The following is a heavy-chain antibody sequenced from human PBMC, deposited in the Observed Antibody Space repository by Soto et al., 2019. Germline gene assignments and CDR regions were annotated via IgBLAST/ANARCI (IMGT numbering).Heavy chain of an antibody. CDR1: GFSFEDYA. Sequence: GGSLRLSCAASGFSFEDYAMHWVRQAPGKGLEWVSGIAWNSDIIGYADSVKGRFTISRDNGKNSLYLQMNSLRPEDTALYYCAKDHYGSGIYGMDVWGQGTTVTVSS. J-gene: IGHJ6*02. D-gene: IGHD3-10*01. V-gene: IGHV3-9*01. CDR2: IAWNSDII. CDR3: AKDHYGSGIYGMDV.